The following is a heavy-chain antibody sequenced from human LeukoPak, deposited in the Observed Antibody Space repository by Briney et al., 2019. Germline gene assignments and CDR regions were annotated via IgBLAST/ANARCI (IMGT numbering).Heavy chain of an antibody. Sequence: PSETLSLTCTVPGGSISSSSYYWGWIRQPPGKGLEWIGSIYYSGNTYYNPSLKSRVTISVDTSKNQFSLKLSSVTAADTAVYYCARHSLPRAFDIWGQGTMVTVSS. CDR1: GGSISSSSYY. CDR3: ARHSLPRAFDI. V-gene: IGHV4-39*01. CDR2: IYYSGNT. J-gene: IGHJ3*02.